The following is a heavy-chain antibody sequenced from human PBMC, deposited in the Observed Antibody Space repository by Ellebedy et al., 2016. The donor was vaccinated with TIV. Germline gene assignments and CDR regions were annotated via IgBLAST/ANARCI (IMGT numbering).Heavy chain of an antibody. CDR1: GFTFSTYA. D-gene: IGHD2-21*02. CDR2: IVNSGDKT. CDR3: TRDPPMTAGYGMDV. Sequence: GGSLRLSCVASGFTFSTYAMGWVRQAPGKGLEWVSSIVNSGDKTYYPDSVKGRFTISRDDYKNTLYLQMSNLRAEDTAVYYCTRDPPMTAGYGMDVWGQGTTVTVSS. V-gene: IGHV3-23*01. J-gene: IGHJ6*02.